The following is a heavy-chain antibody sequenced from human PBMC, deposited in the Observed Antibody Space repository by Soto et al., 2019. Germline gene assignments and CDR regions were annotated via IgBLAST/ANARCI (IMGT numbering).Heavy chain of an antibody. J-gene: IGHJ6*02. Sequence: PGGSLRLSCAASGFTFRNHAMHWVRQAPGKGLECLAVIAYDGSNAFYRDSVKGRFTISRDNSKNTLYLHMNSLRSEDTAVYYCAREPFAPEWLRGFGAYYYGMDVRGQGTTVTVSS. V-gene: IGHV3-30-3*01. CDR2: IAYDGSNA. CDR1: GFTFRNHA. D-gene: IGHD5-12*01. CDR3: AREPFAPEWLRGFGAYYYGMDV.